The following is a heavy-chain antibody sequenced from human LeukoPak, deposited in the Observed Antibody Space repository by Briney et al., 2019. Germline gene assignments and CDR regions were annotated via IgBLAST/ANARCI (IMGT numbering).Heavy chain of an antibody. J-gene: IGHJ4*02. V-gene: IGHV3-53*05. CDR1: GFTVSSNY. D-gene: IGHD1-26*01. CDR3: ARDQNREPVGATTSLDY. CDR2: IYSGGST. Sequence: GGSLRLSCAASGFTVSSNYMSWVRQAPGKGLEWVSVIYSGGSTYYADSVKGRFTISRDNSKNTLYLQMNSLRAEDTAVYYCARDQNREPVGATTSLDYWGQGTLVTVSS.